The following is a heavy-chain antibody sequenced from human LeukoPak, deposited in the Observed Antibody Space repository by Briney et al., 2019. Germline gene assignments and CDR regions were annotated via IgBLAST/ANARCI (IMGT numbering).Heavy chain of an antibody. CDR2: ISSRSGII. V-gene: IGHV3-48*02. CDR3: AISLSGMAVGGPKGFDY. D-gene: IGHD6-19*01. CDR1: GFTFSSNN. Sequence: AGSLTLTCAGSGFTFSSNNRDWGGHDPPREVEGGSYISSRSGIIYYKLSVKSRFTISTDNATNPLYLHMTSLNDADTAVYHCAISLSGMAVGGPKGFDYWGQGSLVTVSS. J-gene: IGHJ4*02.